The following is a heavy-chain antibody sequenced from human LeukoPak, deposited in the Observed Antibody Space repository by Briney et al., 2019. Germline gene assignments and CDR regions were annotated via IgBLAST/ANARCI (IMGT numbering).Heavy chain of an antibody. J-gene: IGHJ6*03. CDR3: ARVVRYYGSGTGSGYYYYMDV. CDR2: IIPIFGTA. Sequence: SVNVSCKASGGTFSSYAISWVRQSPGQGREWMGGIIPIFGTANYAQKFQGRVTITADESTSTAYMELSSLRSEDTAVYYCARVVRYYGSGTGSGYYYYMDVWGKGTTVTISS. CDR1: GGTFSSYA. V-gene: IGHV1-69*13. D-gene: IGHD3-10*01.